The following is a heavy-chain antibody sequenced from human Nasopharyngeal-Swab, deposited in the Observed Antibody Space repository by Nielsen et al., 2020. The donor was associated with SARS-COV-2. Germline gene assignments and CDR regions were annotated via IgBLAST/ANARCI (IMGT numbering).Heavy chain of an antibody. D-gene: IGHD4-17*01. Sequence: GESLKISCAASGFTFSSYWMHWVRQAPGEGLVWVSRMNSDGSRTSYADSVKGRFTISRDNAKNSLYLQMNSLRAEDTALYYCAKESSVTTEGWGQGTLVTVSS. CDR3: AKESSVTTEG. CDR2: MNSDGSRT. CDR1: GFTFSSYW. V-gene: IGHV3-74*01. J-gene: IGHJ4*02.